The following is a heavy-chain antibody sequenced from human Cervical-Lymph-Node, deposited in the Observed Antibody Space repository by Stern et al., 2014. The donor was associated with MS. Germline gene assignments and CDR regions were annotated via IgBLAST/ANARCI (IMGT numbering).Heavy chain of an antibody. CDR1: GYTFTTYY. V-gene: IGHV1-46*03. D-gene: IGHD3-22*01. J-gene: IGHJ6*02. CDR3: TRGLMMIVAAPPRNYYAMDV. CDR2: INPGAAGT. Sequence: VQLVQSGAEVKKPGASVKVSCKPSGYTFTTYYVHWVRQAPGQGLEWMGVINPGAAGTSYAQKFQGRVTMTRDTSTSTVYMELSSLRSEDTAVYYCTRGLMMIVAAPPRNYYAMDVWGQGTTVTVSS.